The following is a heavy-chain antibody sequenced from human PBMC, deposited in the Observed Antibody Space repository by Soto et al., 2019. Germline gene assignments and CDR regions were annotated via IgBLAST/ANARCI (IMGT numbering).Heavy chain of an antibody. D-gene: IGHD2-2*01. CDR3: AIDRAAAFRDSYYYCGMDV. V-gene: IGHV3-53*02. CDR1: GFTVSSKY. Sequence: EVQLVETGGGLIQPGGSLRLSCAASGFTVSSKYMSWVRQAPGKGLEWVSVIYSGGSTYYADSVQGRFTISRDNSKNTPYLQMNSLRSEDTAVDYCAIDRAAAFRDSYYYCGMDVLGQGTTVTVSS. J-gene: IGHJ6*02. CDR2: IYSGGST.